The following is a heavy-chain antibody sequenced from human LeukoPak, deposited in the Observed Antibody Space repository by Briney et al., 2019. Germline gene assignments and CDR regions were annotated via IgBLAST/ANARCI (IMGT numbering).Heavy chain of an antibody. J-gene: IGHJ4*02. CDR1: GFTFSSYA. D-gene: IGHD6-13*01. V-gene: IGHV3-23*01. CDR2: ISGSGGST. Sequence: GGSLRLSCADSGFTFSSYAMSWVRQAPGKGLEWVSAISGSGGSTCYADSVKGRFTISRDNSKNTLFMQMNSLRAEDTAVYYCAKGRSSSWRPFDYWGQGTLVTVSS. CDR3: AKGRSSSWRPFDY.